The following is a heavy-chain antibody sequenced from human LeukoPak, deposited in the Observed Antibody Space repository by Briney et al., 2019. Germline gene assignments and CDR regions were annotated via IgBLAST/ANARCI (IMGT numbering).Heavy chain of an antibody. V-gene: IGHV4-39*07. Sequence: SETLSLTCTVSGGSITSSPYSWGWIRQPPGKGLEWIGSFYYSGSTYYHPPPKSRVTISVDTSKNQFSLKLSAVTAADTGVYYCARRIGAYDILTGYYPGSGWLDPWGQGTLVTVSS. CDR1: GGSITSSPYS. D-gene: IGHD3-9*01. CDR3: ARRIGAYDILTGYYPGSGWLDP. J-gene: IGHJ5*02. CDR2: FYYSGST.